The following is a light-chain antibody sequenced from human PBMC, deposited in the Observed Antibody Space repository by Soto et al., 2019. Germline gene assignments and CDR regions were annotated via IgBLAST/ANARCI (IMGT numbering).Light chain of an antibody. CDR1: QSVSSSY. CDR2: GAS. J-gene: IGKJ1*01. Sequence: EIVLTQSPGTLSLSPGERATLSCRASQSVSSSYLAWYQQKPGQAPRLLIYGASTRATGIPARFSGSGSGTEFTLTISSLQSEDFAVYYCQQYNNWPLFGQGTKVE. CDR3: QQYNNWPL. V-gene: IGKV3-15*01.